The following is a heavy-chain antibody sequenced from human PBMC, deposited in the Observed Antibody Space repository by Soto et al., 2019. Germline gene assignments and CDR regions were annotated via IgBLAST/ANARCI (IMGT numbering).Heavy chain of an antibody. CDR2: ISSSSYI. CDR3: ARPHSQYFSGGSCYPTEYLQH. CDR1: GFTFSSYS. Sequence: GGSLRLSCAASGFTFSSYSMNWVRQAPGKGLEWVSSISSSSYIYYADSVKGRFTISRDNAKNSLYLQMNSLRAEDTAVYYCARPHSQYFSGGSCYPTEYLQHWGQGTLVTVSS. D-gene: IGHD2-15*01. V-gene: IGHV3-21*01. J-gene: IGHJ1*01.